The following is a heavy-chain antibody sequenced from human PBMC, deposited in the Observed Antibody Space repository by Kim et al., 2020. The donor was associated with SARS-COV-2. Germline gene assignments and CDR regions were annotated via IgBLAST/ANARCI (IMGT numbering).Heavy chain of an antibody. CDR3: ARGPLLRLGELSPFDY. V-gene: IGHV1-18*01. D-gene: IGHD3-16*02. J-gene: IGHJ4*02. CDR1: GYTFTSYG. CDR2: ISAYNGNT. Sequence: ASVKVSCKASGYTFTSYGISWVRQAPGQGLEWMGWISAYNGNTNYAQKLQGRVTMTTDTSTSTAYMELRSLRSDDTAVYYCARGPLLRLGELSPFDYWGQGTLVTVSS.